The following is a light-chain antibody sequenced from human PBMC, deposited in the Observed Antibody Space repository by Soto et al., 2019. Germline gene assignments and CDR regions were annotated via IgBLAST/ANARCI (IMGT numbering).Light chain of an antibody. CDR2: GAS. Sequence: EIVLTQSPGTLSLSPGERATLSCRASQCVNSIYLAWYQQKPGQAPRLLIYGASSRATGIPDRFSGSGSGTDFTLTISRLEPEDFALYYCQQYGGSPRTFGQGTKVDIK. CDR1: QCVNSIY. V-gene: IGKV3-20*01. J-gene: IGKJ1*01. CDR3: QQYGGSPRT.